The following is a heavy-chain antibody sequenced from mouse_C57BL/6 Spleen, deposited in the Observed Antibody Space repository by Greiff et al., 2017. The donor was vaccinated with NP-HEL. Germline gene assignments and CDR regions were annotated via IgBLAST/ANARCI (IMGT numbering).Heavy chain of an antibody. CDR1: GYTFTSYD. CDR3: ARSGDYGNFYWYFDV. J-gene: IGHJ1*03. CDR2: IYPRDGST. D-gene: IGHD2-1*01. Sequence: QVQLQQSGPELVKPGASVKLSCKASGYTFTSYDINWVKQRPGQGLEWIGWIYPRDGSTKYNEKFKGKATLTVDTSSSTAYMELHSLTSEDSSVYFCARSGDYGNFYWYFDVWGTGTTVTVSS. V-gene: IGHV1-85*01.